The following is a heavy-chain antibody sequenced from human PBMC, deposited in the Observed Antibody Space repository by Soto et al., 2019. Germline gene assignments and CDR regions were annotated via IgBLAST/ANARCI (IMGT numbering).Heavy chain of an antibody. V-gene: IGHV3-23*01. J-gene: IGHJ4*02. CDR3: AKDPPLLAVAGPYYFDN. CDR2: ISGSGGST. Sequence: EVQLLESGGGLVQPGGSLRLSCAASGFTFSSYAMSWVRQAPGKGLGWVSAISGSGGSTYYADSVKGRSTISRDNSKNTLYLQMNSLRAEDTAVYYCAKDPPLLAVAGPYYFDNWGQGTLVTVSS. CDR1: GFTFSSYA. D-gene: IGHD6-19*01.